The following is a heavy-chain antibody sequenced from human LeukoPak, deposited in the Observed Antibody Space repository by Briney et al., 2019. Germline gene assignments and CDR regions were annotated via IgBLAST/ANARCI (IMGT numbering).Heavy chain of an antibody. CDR1: GFTFSSYA. D-gene: IGHD3-9*01. J-gene: IGHJ3*02. CDR3: ARPSSYNYFDWFRIQDDAFDI. CDR2: ISYDGSNK. Sequence: GGSLRLSCAASGFTFSSYAMHWVRQAPGKGLEWVAVISYDGSNKYYADSVKGRFTISRDNSKNTLYLQMNSLRAEDTAVYYCARPSSYNYFDWFRIQDDAFDIWGQGTMVTVSS. V-gene: IGHV3-30*04.